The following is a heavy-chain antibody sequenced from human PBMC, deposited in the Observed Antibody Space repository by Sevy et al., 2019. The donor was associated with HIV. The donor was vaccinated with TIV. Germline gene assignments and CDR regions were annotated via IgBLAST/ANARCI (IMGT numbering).Heavy chain of an antibody. V-gene: IGHV3-30-3*01. CDR3: AGEGGPRQIDV. CDR1: GFPFSRHA. Sequence: GGSLRLSCGVSGFPFSRHAMHWVRQAPGKGLEWVAVISYDGRNQDYADSVKGRFTISRDNPMNTLHLQMNSLRVEDTALYSCAGEGGPRQIDVWGQGTTVTVSS. D-gene: IGHD3-16*01. J-gene: IGHJ6*02. CDR2: ISYDGRNQ.